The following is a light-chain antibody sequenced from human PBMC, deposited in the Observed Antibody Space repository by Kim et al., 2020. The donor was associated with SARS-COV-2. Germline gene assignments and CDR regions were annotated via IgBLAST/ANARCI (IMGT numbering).Light chain of an antibody. CDR1: QSLASW. V-gene: IGKV1-12*01. J-gene: IGKJ2*01. CDR3: QQTHSVPPT. Sequence: DIQMTQSPSSVSASVGDRITITCRASQSLASWLSWYQQKPGNPPKLLIYDTSNAQSGVPSRFSGSGYGTDFTLTISSLQPDDFATYYCQQTHSVPPTFGQGTKVEIK. CDR2: DTS.